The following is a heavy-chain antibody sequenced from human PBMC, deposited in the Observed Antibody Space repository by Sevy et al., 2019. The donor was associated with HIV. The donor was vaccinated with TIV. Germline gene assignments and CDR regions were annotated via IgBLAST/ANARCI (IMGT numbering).Heavy chain of an antibody. CDR3: ARGGQPYFDWLFSGMDV. J-gene: IGHJ6*02. CDR1: GFTFSSYD. D-gene: IGHD3-9*01. Sequence: GGSLRLSCAASGFTFSSYDMHWVRQAPGKGLEWVAVISYDGSNKYYADSVKGRFTISRDNSKNTLYLQMNSLRAEDTAVYYCARGGQPYFDWLFSGMDVWGQGTTVTVSS. V-gene: IGHV3-30*04. CDR2: ISYDGSNK.